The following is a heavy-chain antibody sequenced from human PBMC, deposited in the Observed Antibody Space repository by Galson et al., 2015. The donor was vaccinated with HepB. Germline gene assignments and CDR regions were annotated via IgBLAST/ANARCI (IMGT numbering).Heavy chain of an antibody. CDR1: GGSFSGYY. D-gene: IGHD6-19*01. Sequence: LSLTCAVYGGSFSGYYWSWIRQPPGKGLEWIGEINHSGSTNYNPSLKSRVTISVDTSKNQFSLKLSSVTAADTAVYYCARAGYSSGWYLYYYYGMDVWGQGTTVTVSS. CDR2: INHSGST. CDR3: ARAGYSSGWYLYYYYGMDV. J-gene: IGHJ6*02. V-gene: IGHV4-34*01.